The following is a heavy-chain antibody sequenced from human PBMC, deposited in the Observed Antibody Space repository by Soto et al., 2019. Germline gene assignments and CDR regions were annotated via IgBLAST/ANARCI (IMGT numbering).Heavy chain of an antibody. V-gene: IGHV3-23*01. CDR2: ISGSGGST. Sequence: EVQLLESGGGLVQPGGSLRLSCAASGFTFSSYAMSWVRQAPGKGLEWVSAISGSGGSTYYADSVKGRFTISRDNSKNTLYLQMNSRRAEDTAVEYCAKDLPPNCSGGSCFEYWGQGTLVTVSS. D-gene: IGHD2-15*01. CDR3: AKDLPPNCSGGSCFEY. J-gene: IGHJ4*02. CDR1: GFTFSSYA.